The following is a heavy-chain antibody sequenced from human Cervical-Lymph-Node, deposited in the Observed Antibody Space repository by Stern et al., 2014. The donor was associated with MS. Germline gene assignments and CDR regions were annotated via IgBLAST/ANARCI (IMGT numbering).Heavy chain of an antibody. J-gene: IGHJ4*02. CDR1: GYSFTSHY. CDR3: ASGTGSKRPTGNY. V-gene: IGHV1-46*01. CDR2: INPSGDSA. Sequence: PLVQSGAEVKKPGASVKVSCKASGYSFTSHYMHWVRQAPGQGLEWVGIINPSGDSASYAQKLQGRVTMTRDTSTSTVYMELSSLRSEDTAVYYCASGTGSKRPTGNYWGQGTLVTVSS. D-gene: IGHD3/OR15-3a*01.